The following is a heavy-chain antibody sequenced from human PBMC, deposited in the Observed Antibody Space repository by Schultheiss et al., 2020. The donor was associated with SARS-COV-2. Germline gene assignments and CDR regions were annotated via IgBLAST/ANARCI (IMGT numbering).Heavy chain of an antibody. CDR3: ARGRNRRFDY. V-gene: IGHV4-34*01. CDR1: GGSFSDYY. J-gene: IGHJ4*02. CDR2: INHSGST. Sequence: SETLSLTCAVYGGSFSDYYWSWIRQPPGKGLEWIGEINHSGSTSYNPSLKSRVTISADTSKNQFSLRLSSVTAADTAVYYCARGRNRRFDYWGQGTLVTVSS.